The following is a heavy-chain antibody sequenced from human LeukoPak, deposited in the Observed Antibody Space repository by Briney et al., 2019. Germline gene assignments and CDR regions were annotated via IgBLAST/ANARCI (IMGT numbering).Heavy chain of an antibody. CDR1: GFTFSSYI. Sequence: GGSLRLSCAASGFTFSSYIMNWVRQAPGKGLEWVSSISSGSSNIYYGDSVKGRFTISRDNAKNSLCLQMNSLRAEDTAVYYCASEMKRGYWGQGTLVTVSP. D-gene: IGHD5-24*01. V-gene: IGHV3-21*01. J-gene: IGHJ4*02. CDR2: ISSGSSNI. CDR3: ASEMKRGY.